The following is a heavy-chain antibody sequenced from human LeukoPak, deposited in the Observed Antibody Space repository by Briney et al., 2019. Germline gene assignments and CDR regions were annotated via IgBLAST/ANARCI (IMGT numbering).Heavy chain of an antibody. J-gene: IGHJ4*02. V-gene: IGHV1-69*06. CDR3: AGGQLLSNYFDY. Sequence: SVKVSCKASGGTFSSYAISWVRQAPGQGLEWMGGIIPIFGTANYAQKFQGRVTITADKSTSTAYMELSSLRSEDTAVYYRAGGQLLSNYFDYWGQGTLVTVSS. D-gene: IGHD2-2*01. CDR2: IIPIFGTA. CDR1: GGTFSSYA.